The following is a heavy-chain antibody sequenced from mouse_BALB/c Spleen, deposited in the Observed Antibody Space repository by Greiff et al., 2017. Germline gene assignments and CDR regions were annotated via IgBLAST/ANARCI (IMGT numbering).Heavy chain of an antibody. CDR3: TRGISFHDYGYDY. V-gene: IGHV1S81*02. Sequence: VQLQQSGAELVKPGASVKLSCKASGYTFTSYYMYWVKQRPGQGLEWIGEINPSNGGTNFNEKFKSKATLTVDKSSSTAYMQLSSLTSEDSAVYYCTRGISFHDYGYDYWGQGTTLTVSS. D-gene: IGHD1-2*01. CDR1: GYTFTSYY. J-gene: IGHJ2*01. CDR2: INPSNGGT.